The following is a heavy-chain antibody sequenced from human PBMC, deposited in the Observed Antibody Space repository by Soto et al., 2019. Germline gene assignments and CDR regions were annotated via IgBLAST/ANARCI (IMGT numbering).Heavy chain of an antibody. Sequence: QVPLQLSGPGLVTPSQTLSLTCAISGDSVSSNSAGWNWIRHPPSLGLEWLGRTYYRSKWYFNYAASVESRITINPDTSKNQFSLQLSSVTPDDTAVYYCARGSWDDVSGHYYMDVWGKGTTVTVSS. J-gene: IGHJ6*03. CDR2: TYYRSKWYF. V-gene: IGHV6-1*01. CDR3: ARGSWDDVSGHYYMDV. CDR1: GDSVSSNSAG. D-gene: IGHD1-1*01.